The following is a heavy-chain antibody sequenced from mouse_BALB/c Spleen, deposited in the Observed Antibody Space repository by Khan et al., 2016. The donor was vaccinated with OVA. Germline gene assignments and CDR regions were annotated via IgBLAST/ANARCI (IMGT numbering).Heavy chain of an antibody. CDR3: ARADYRYDGYYAMDY. J-gene: IGHJ4*01. Sequence: VQLQESGPGLVAPSQSLSITCTVSGFSLSRYNIHWVRQPPGKGLEWLGMIWGGGGTDYNSTLKSRLSISKDNSKSQVFLKMNSLQTDDSAMYYCARADYRYDGYYAMDYWGQGTSGTVSA. CDR1: GFSLSRYN. CDR2: IWGGGGT. V-gene: IGHV2-6-4*01. D-gene: IGHD2-14*01.